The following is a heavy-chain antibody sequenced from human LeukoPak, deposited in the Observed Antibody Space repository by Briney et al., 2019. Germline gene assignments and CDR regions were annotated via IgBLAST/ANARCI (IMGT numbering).Heavy chain of an antibody. V-gene: IGHV4-61*02. D-gene: IGHD6-13*01. J-gene: IGHJ4*02. CDR2: IYTSGST. Sequence: SETLSLTCTVSGGSLSSGSYYWSWIRQPAGKGLEWIGRIYTSGSTNYNPSLKSRVTISVDTSKNQFSLKLSSVTAADTAVYYCARVAPQLVQYYFDYWGQGTLVTVSS. CDR3: ARVAPQLVQYYFDY. CDR1: GGSLSSGSYY.